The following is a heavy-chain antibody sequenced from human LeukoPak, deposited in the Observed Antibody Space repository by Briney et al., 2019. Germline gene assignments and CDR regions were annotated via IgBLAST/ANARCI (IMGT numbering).Heavy chain of an antibody. Sequence: PSETLSLTCTVSGGSMRSNSYYWSWIRQYPGKDLEWIGYIFYSGNTYYNPSLKSRVTISIDTSKNQFSLNLSSVTAADTAVYYCARDPTVAAAWYYFGFWGQGTLVTVSS. V-gene: IGHV4-31*03. D-gene: IGHD6-13*01. CDR2: IFYSGNT. CDR1: GGSMRSNSYY. J-gene: IGHJ4*02. CDR3: ARDPTVAAAWYYFGF.